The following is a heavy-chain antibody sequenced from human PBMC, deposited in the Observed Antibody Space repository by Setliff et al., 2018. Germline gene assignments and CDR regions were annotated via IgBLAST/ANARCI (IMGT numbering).Heavy chain of an antibody. Sequence: SVKVSCKASGGTLSTLSIAWVRQAPGQGLEWMGGTIPLLPLPNYAVKFQGRVTITADKSTSTAYMELRSLTSEDTAVYYCAVFNVTPTRKKYYSYLDVWGKGTTVTVSS. J-gene: IGHJ6*03. CDR2: TIPLLPLP. D-gene: IGHD2-2*01. CDR1: GGTLSTLS. V-gene: IGHV1-69*10. CDR3: AVFNVTPTRKKYYSYLDV.